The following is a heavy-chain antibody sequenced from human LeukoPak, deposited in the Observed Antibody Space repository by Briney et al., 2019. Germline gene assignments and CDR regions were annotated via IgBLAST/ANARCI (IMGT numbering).Heavy chain of an antibody. CDR3: AKDRRVGGYSYGYFDY. CDR1: GFTFSSYA. D-gene: IGHD5-18*01. V-gene: IGHV3-23*01. CDR2: ISGSGGST. Sequence: GGSLRLSCVVSGFTFSSYAMSWVRQAPGKGLEWVSGISGSGGSTYYADSVKGRFTISRDNTKNTLYLQMNSLRAEDTAVYYCAKDRRVGGYSYGYFDYWGQGTLVTVSS. J-gene: IGHJ4*02.